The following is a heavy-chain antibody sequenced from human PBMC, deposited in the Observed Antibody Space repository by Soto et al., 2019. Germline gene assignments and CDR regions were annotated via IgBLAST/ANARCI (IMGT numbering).Heavy chain of an antibody. CDR1: GDSVSNNGAT. V-gene: IGHV6-1*01. Sequence: SQTLSLTCAICGDSVSNNGATWNWIRQSPSRGLEWLGRAYYRSRWQYDYATSVRGRITINPDTSKNQFSLHLSSVTPEDTAVYYCARDPPDFNSGFDSWGQGSLVTSPQ. CDR2: AYYRSRWQY. J-gene: IGHJ4*02. D-gene: IGHD1-26*01. CDR3: ARDPPDFNSGFDS.